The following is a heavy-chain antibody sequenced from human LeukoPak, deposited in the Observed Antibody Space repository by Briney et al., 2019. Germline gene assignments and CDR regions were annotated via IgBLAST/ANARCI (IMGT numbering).Heavy chain of an antibody. CDR3: AKGIIGIDNWFDP. CDR2: IYSGGST. D-gene: IGHD1-20*01. J-gene: IGHJ5*02. V-gene: IGHV3-53*01. Sequence: GGSLRLSCAASGFTVSSNYMYWVRQAPGKGLEWVSVIYSGGSTYYADSVKGRFTISRDNSKNTLCLQMNSLRAEDTAVYYCAKGIIGIDNWFDPWGQGTLVTVSS. CDR1: GFTVSSNY.